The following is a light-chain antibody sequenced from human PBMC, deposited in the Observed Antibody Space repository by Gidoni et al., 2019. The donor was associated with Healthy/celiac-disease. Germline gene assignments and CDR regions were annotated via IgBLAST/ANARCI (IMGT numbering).Light chain of an antibody. CDR2: KAS. V-gene: IGKV1-5*03. Sequence: DIQMTQSPSTLSASVGDRVTITCRASQSISSWSAWYQQKPGKAPKLLIYKASSLESGVPSRFSGSGSGTEFTLTISSLQPDDFATYYCQQYNSYSLTFGPGTKVDIK. J-gene: IGKJ3*01. CDR1: QSISSW. CDR3: QQYNSYSLT.